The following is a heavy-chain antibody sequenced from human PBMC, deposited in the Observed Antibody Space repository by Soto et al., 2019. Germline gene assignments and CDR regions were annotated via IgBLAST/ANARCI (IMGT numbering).Heavy chain of an antibody. CDR1: GGTLSSYA. J-gene: IGHJ4*02. CDR3: ASSPLQDLRFLEWYRSDY. D-gene: IGHD3-3*01. Sequence: SRKVCCKASGGTLSSYAISWVRQAPGQGLEWMGGIIPIFGTANYAQKFQGRVTITADESTSTAYMELSSLRSEDTAVYYCASSPLQDLRFLEWYRSDYWGQGTLVTVSS. CDR2: IIPIFGTA. V-gene: IGHV1-69*13.